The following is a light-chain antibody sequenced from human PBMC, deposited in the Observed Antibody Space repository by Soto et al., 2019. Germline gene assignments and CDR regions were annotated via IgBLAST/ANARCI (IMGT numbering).Light chain of an antibody. CDR3: QHYHNYPLT. Sequence: DLPLTQSASALCASLGDRVTITCRASQSISRRLAWYQQKKGKAPEIMISDASSLESGVPSRFSGSGYGTEFTLTISSLQTDDFATYYCQHYHNYPLTFGGGTKVDIK. CDR2: DAS. J-gene: IGKJ4*01. CDR1: QSISRR. V-gene: IGKV1-5*01.